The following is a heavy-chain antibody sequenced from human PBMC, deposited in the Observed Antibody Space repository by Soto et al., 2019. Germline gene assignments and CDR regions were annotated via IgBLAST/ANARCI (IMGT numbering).Heavy chain of an antibody. D-gene: IGHD1-1*01. CDR3: HRDLHNRWFDP. J-gene: IGHJ5*02. Sequence: QVQLVQSGAEVKKPGASVKVSCKASGYTFTSYGISWVRQAPGQGLEWMGWISAYNGNTNYAQKLQGRVTMTTDTSTSTAYMELRSLRSDVSYVYCYHRDLHNRWFDPWGQGTLVTVSS. CDR1: GYTFTSYG. CDR2: ISAYNGNT. V-gene: IGHV1-18*01.